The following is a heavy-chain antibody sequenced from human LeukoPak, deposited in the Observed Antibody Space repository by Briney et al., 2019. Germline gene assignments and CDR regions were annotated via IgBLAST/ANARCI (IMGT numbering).Heavy chain of an antibody. CDR2: IKKDVDEK. CDR1: GFTFSSHW. D-gene: IGHD3-10*01. J-gene: IGHJ4*02. V-gene: IGHV3-7*01. CDR3: ASATYGSGSYDLDY. Sequence: PGGSLRLSCAASGFTFSSHWMTWIRQAPGKGLEWVASIKKDVDEKYYVDSVKGRFTISRDNAKNSLYLQMNSLRAEDTAVYYCASATYGSGSYDLDYWGQGTLVTVSS.